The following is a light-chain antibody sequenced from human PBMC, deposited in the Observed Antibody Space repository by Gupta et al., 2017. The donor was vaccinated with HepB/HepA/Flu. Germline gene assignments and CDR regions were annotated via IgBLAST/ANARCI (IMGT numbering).Light chain of an antibody. CDR2: EVT. J-gene: IGLJ3*02. CDR3: CAYADANTSR. CDR1: SSDIGSWNV. Sequence: QSALTQPASVSGSPGQSITISCTGTSSDIGSWNVVSWYQQYPGKAPQLLIYEVTKRHSGVSNRFSGSKSGNTASLTISGLQAEDEADDYCCAYADANTSRFGGRTKLTV. V-gene: IGLV2-23*02.